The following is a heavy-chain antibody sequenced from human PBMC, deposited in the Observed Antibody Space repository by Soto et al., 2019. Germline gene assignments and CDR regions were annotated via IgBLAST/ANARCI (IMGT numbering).Heavy chain of an antibody. D-gene: IGHD2-2*01. CDR1: GYTFTGYY. Sequence: ASVKVSCKASGYTFTGYYMHWVRQAPGQGLEWMGWINPNSGGTNYAQKFQGRVTMTRDTSISTAYMELSRLRSDDTAVYYCARGGRGYCSSTSCLQPPPPFDPWGQGTLVTV. CDR3: ARGGRGYCSSTSCLQPPPPFDP. V-gene: IGHV1-2*02. CDR2: INPNSGGT. J-gene: IGHJ5*02.